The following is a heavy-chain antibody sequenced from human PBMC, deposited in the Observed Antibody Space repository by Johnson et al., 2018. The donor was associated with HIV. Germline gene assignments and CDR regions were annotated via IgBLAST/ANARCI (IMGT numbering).Heavy chain of an antibody. J-gene: IGHJ3*02. Sequence: VQLVESGGGVVRPGGYLRLSCAASGVTFDDYGMTWVRQAPGKGLEWVSGINWNGGSTGYADSVKGRFTISRDDAKNSLYLQMNSLRTEDTAVYYCATGGGPAYEIWGQGTMVTVSS. CDR3: ATGGGPAYEI. V-gene: IGHV3-20*04. CDR2: INWNGGST. D-gene: IGHD3-10*01. CDR1: GVTFDDYG.